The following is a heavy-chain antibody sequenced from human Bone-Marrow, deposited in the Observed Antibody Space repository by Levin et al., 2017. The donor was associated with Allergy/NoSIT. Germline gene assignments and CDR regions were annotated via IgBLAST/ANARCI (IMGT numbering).Heavy chain of an antibody. CDR3: AKGQVARTTARYLDY. Sequence: ETLSLTCAASGFTFSNYAITWVRQAPGKGLEWVSSITSSGGSTYCADSVKGRFTISRDNPQNTLYLQMNSLRAEDTAVYYCAKGQVARTTARYLDYWGQGTLVTVSS. J-gene: IGHJ4*02. D-gene: IGHD1-14*01. CDR1: GFTFSNYA. V-gene: IGHV3-23*01. CDR2: ITSSGGST.